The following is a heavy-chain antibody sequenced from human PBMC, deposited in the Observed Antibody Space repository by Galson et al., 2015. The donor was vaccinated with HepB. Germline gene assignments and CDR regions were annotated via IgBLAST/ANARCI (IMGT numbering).Heavy chain of an antibody. D-gene: IGHD2-2*01. V-gene: IGHV4-30-4*07. J-gene: IGHJ3*02. CDR1: GGSISSGGYS. CDR2: IYYSGST. CDR3: ARDILNTSPAFDI. Sequence: PLSLTCAVSGGSISSGGYSWSWIRQPPGKGLEWIGYIYYSGSTYYNPSLKSRVTISVDTSKNQFSLKLSSVTAADTAVYYCARDILNTSPAFDIWGQGTMVPVSS.